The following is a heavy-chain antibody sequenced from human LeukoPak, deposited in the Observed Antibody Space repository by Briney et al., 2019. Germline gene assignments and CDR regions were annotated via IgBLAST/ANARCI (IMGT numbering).Heavy chain of an antibody. CDR1: GYTFTGYY. D-gene: IGHD3-22*01. CDR3: ARGRVTSYYDNSGFYPRDY. J-gene: IGHJ4*02. Sequence: ASVKVSCKASGYTFTGYYMHWVRQAPGQGLEWMGIINPSGGSTVYAQKFQGRVTMTTDMSTSIVYMNLSSLKSEDTAVYYCARGRVTSYYDNSGFYPRDYWGQGTLVTVSS. V-gene: IGHV1-46*01. CDR2: INPSGGST.